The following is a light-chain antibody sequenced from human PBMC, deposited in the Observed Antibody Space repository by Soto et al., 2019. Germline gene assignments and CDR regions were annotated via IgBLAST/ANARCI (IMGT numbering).Light chain of an antibody. J-gene: IGKJ5*01. Sequence: EIVLTQSPATLSLSPGERATLSCRASQSVSSYLAWYQQKPGQAPRLLIYDASNRATGIPARFSGSGSGTVFTLTISSLEPEDFAVYYCQQRSNRITFGQGTRLEIK. CDR3: QQRSNRIT. CDR2: DAS. CDR1: QSVSSY. V-gene: IGKV3-11*01.